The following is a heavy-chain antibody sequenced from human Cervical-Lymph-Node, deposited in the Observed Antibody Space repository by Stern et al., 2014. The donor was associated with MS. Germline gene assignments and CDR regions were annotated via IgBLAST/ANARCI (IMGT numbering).Heavy chain of an antibody. J-gene: IGHJ1*01. CDR1: GGSITTSTW. D-gene: IGHD4-17*01. Sequence: QLVESGPGLVKPSGTLSLTCAVSGGSITTSTWWTWVRQPPGKGLEWIGEIYHTGTTHYNPSLNRVPISVDQSHKPFTLKLRSVTAADTAFYYCTRRIYGDYGEWGQGTLVTVSS. CDR2: IYHTGTT. V-gene: IGHV4-4*02. CDR3: TRRIYGDYGE.